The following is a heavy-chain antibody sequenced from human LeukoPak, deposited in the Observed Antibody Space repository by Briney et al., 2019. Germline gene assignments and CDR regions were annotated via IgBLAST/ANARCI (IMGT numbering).Heavy chain of an antibody. V-gene: IGHV1-69*13. CDR2: IIPIFGTA. CDR3: ATAQNNIWPPAPIDY. D-gene: IGHD1/OR15-1a*01. CDR1: GYTFTSYA. Sequence: GASVKVSCKASGYTFTSYAITWVRQVPEQGLEWMGEIIPIFGTANYALKFQGRVTITADESTSTAYMELSSLRSDDTALYYCATAQNNIWPPAPIDYWGQGTLVTVSS. J-gene: IGHJ4*02.